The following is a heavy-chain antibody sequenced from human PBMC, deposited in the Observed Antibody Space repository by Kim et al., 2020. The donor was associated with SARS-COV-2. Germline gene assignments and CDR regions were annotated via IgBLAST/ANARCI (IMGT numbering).Heavy chain of an antibody. CDR3: AGEDLIAAAGTWVDY. CDR2: ISSSSSTI. V-gene: IGHV3-48*02. J-gene: IGHJ4*02. CDR1: GFTFSSYS. D-gene: IGHD6-13*01. Sequence: GGSLRLSCAASGFTFSSYSMNWVRQAPGKGLEWVSYISSSSSTIYYADSVKGRFTISRDNAKNSLYLQMNSLRDEDTAVYYCAGEDLIAAAGTWVDYWGQGTLVTVSS.